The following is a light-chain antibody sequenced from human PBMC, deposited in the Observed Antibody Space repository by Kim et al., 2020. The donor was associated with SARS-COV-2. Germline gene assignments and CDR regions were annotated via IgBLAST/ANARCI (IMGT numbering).Light chain of an antibody. CDR3: QQCGTSPWT. CDR1: HSVSSRY. V-gene: IGKV3-20*01. J-gene: IGKJ1*01. Sequence: EIVLTQSPGTLSLSPGERVTLSCRASHSVSSRYLAWYQQKPGQAPRLLIYGASSRAVGVSDRFSGSGSGTDFTLTITRLEPEDFAVYFCQQCGTSPWTFGQGTKVDIK. CDR2: GAS.